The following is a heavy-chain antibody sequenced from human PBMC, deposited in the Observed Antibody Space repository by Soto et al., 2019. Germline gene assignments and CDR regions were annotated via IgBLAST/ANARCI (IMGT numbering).Heavy chain of an antibody. J-gene: IGHJ6*02. CDR2: IYWNDGK. Sequence: QITLKESGPTLVKPTQTLTLTCTFSGFSLSTSGVGVGWIRQPPGKALEWLGLIYWNDGKRYSPSLKSRLTITKATSKTQVVLTMTNMDPVDTATYYCAHSVPAGWGVPTYYGMDVWGQGTTVTVSS. D-gene: IGHD3-16*01. CDR3: AHSVPAGWGVPTYYGMDV. V-gene: IGHV2-5*01. CDR1: GFSLSTSGVG.